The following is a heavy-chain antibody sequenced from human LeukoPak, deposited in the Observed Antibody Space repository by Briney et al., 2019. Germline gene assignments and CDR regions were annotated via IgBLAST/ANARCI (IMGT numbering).Heavy chain of an antibody. D-gene: IGHD2-15*01. V-gene: IGHV1-2*02. Sequence: ASVKVSCKASGYTFTAYYVHWVRQAPGQGPEWMGWIHPNSGGTKCAQSFQGRVTMTRDTSITTAYMELSSLRSDDTAVYYCARGDMYWDYWGQGTQVTVSS. J-gene: IGHJ4*02. CDR2: IHPNSGGT. CDR1: GYTFTAYY. CDR3: ARGDMYWDY.